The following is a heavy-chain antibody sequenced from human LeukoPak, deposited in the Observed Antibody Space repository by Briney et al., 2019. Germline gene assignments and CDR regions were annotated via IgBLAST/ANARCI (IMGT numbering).Heavy chain of an antibody. V-gene: IGHV3-11*04. J-gene: IGHJ6*03. D-gene: IGHD3-22*01. CDR2: ISSNGSTI. CDR3: ARCDSSGYYFYYYYYMDV. CDR1: GFTFSDYY. Sequence: PGGSLRLSCAASGFTFSDYYLSWIRQAPGKGLEWVSYISSNGSTIYYADSVKGRFTISRDNAKNSLYLQMNSLRAEDTAVYYCARCDSSGYYFYYYYYMDVWGKGTTVTVSS.